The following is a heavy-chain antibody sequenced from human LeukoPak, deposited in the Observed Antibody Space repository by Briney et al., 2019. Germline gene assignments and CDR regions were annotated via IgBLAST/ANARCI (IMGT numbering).Heavy chain of an antibody. CDR1: GGSISSYY. D-gene: IGHD3-10*01. CDR3: ARLVRGSFDN. Sequence: SETLSLTCTVSGGSISSYYWSWIRQPPGKGLEWIGYIYSSGSTNYNPSLKSRVTISVDTSKNQFSLKLSSVTAADTAVYYCARLVRGSFDNWGQGTLVTVSS. CDR2: IYSSGST. V-gene: IGHV4-59*01. J-gene: IGHJ4*02.